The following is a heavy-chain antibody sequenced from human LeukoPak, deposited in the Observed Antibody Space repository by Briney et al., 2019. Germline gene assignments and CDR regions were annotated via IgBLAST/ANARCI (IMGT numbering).Heavy chain of an antibody. CDR2: ISYSGST. Sequence: PLETLSLTCTVSGGSISGYYWSWIRQPPGKGLEWIAYISYSGSTKYNLSLKSRVTISVDTSRAQFYLKLSSVTAADTAVYYCARHGGSSSSRSSFDPWGQGTLVTVSS. CDR1: GGSISGYY. J-gene: IGHJ5*02. V-gene: IGHV4-59*08. D-gene: IGHD1-26*01. CDR3: ARHGGSSSSRSSFDP.